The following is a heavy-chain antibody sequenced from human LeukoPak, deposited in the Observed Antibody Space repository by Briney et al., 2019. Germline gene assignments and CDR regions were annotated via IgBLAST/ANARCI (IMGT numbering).Heavy chain of an antibody. CDR2: IYYTGSS. J-gene: IGHJ4*02. V-gene: IGHV4-59*01. CDR1: GASIIRYY. CDR3: AGDYGSDNS. Sequence: SETLSLTCNVYGASIIRYYWSWFRQPPGQGLEWIGYIYYTGSSNYNPSLKSRVTISLDTSKSQFSLRLSSVTAADTAMYYCAGDYGSDNSWGQGTLVTVSS. D-gene: IGHD4-17*01.